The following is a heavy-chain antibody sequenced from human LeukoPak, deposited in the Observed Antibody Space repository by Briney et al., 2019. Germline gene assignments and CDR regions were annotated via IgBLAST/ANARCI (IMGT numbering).Heavy chain of an antibody. J-gene: IGHJ6*03. CDR3: ARRTYNWNLPGSYYYYYYMDV. CDR1: GYTFTSYG. D-gene: IGHD1-7*01. CDR2: ISAYNGNT. V-gene: IGHV1-18*01. Sequence: ASVKVSCKASGYTFTSYGISWVRQAPGQGLEWMGWISAYNGNTNYAQKLQGRVTMTTDTSTSTAYMELRSLRSDDTAVYYCARRTYNWNLPGSYYYYYYMDVWGKGTTVTVSS.